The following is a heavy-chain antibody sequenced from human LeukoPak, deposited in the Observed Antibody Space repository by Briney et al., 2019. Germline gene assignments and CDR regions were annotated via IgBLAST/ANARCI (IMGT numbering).Heavy chain of an antibody. V-gene: IGHV4-59*08. CDR3: ARHAKTTVTTSSYFDY. Sequence: SETLSLTCTVSGGSISNYYWSWIRQPPGKGLEWIGYIYYSGSTNYNPSLKSRVTISVDTSKNQFSLKLSSVTAADTAVYYCARHAKTTVTTSSYFDYWGQGTLVTVSS. D-gene: IGHD4-17*01. CDR1: GGSISNYY. J-gene: IGHJ4*02. CDR2: IYYSGST.